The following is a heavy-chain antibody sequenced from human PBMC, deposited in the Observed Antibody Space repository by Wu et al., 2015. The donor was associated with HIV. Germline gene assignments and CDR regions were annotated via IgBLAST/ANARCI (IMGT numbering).Heavy chain of an antibody. D-gene: IGHD3-22*01. CDR1: GGSLSNYG. CDR3: ARGEVYYYDSSGGYAFDI. CDR2: IIPIYRTT. V-gene: IGHV1-69*13. Sequence: QVQLVQSGAEVKKPGSSVKVSCKASGGSLSNYGINWVRQAPGQGFEWLGRIIPIYRTTNYAQSFHGRVTITADEFTSTAYLELSGLRSEDTAVYYCARGEVYYYDSSGGYAFDIWGQGTMVTVSS. J-gene: IGHJ3*02.